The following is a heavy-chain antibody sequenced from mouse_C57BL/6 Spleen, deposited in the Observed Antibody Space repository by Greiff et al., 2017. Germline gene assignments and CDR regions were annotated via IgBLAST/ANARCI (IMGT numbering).Heavy chain of an antibody. V-gene: IGHV5-6*01. CDR2: ISSGGSYT. CDR1: GFTFSSYG. J-gene: IGHJ2*01. CDR3: ARHLDSSGYYYFDY. D-gene: IGHD3-2*02. Sequence: EVNVVESGGDLVKPGGSLKLSCAASGFTFSSYGMSWVRQTPDKRLEWVATISSGGSYTDYPDSVKGRFTISRDNAKNTLYLQMSSLKSEDTAMYYCARHLDSSGYYYFDYWGQGTTLTVSS.